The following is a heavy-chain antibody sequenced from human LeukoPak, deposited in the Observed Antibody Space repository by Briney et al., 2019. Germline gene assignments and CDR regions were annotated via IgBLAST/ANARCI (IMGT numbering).Heavy chain of an antibody. Sequence: PSETLSLTCTVSGGSISSSSYFWGWIRQPPGKGLEWIGSIYYSGSTYYNPSLKSRVTISVDTSKNQFSLKLSSVTVADTAVYYCARLRNYYDSSGYYSFRYFDYWGQGTLVTVSS. CDR1: GGSISSSSYF. CDR3: ARLRNYYDSSGYYSFRYFDY. V-gene: IGHV4-39*01. D-gene: IGHD3-22*01. J-gene: IGHJ4*02. CDR2: IYYSGST.